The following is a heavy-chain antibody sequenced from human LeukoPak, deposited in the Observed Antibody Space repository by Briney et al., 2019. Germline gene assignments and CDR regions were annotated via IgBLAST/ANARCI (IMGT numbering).Heavy chain of an antibody. J-gene: IGHJ5*02. Sequence: GGSLRLSCAASGFTVSSNYMSWVRQAPGKGLEWVSVIYSGGSTYNADSVKGRFTISRDNSKNTLYLQMNSLRAEDTAVYYCARLFKVVPATIHTWGQGTLVPVSS. CDR3: ARLFKVVPATIHT. D-gene: IGHD2-2*01. V-gene: IGHV3-53*01. CDR1: GFTVSSNY. CDR2: IYSGGST.